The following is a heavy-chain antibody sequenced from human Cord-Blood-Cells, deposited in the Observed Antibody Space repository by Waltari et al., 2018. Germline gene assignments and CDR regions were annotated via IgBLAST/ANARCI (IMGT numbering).Heavy chain of an antibody. CDR3: ARTKGGYDILTGYSYYYYYYMDV. CDR2: IIPILGIA. Sequence: QVQLVQSGAEVKKPGSSVKVYCKASGGTFSSYANSWVRQAPGHGLEWLGGIIPILGIANYAQKFQGRVTITADKSTSTAYMELSSLRSEDTAVYYCARTKGGYDILTGYSYYYYYYMDVWGKGTTVTVSS. D-gene: IGHD3-9*01. J-gene: IGHJ6*03. CDR1: GGTFSSYA. V-gene: IGHV1-69*10.